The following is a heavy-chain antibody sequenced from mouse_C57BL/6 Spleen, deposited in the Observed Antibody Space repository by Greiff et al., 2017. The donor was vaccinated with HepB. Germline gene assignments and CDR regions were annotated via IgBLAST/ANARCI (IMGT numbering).Heavy chain of an antibody. D-gene: IGHD1-1*01. V-gene: IGHV1-64*01. J-gene: IGHJ1*03. CDR2: IHPNSGST. CDR1: GYTFTSYW. CDR3: ARLPLYYPEYG. Sequence: VQLQQPGAELVKPGASVKLSCKASGYTFTSYWMHWVTQRPGQGLEWIGMIHPNSGSTNYNEKFKSKATLTVDKSSSTAYMQLSSLTSEDSAVYYCARLPLYYPEYGWGTGTTVTVSS.